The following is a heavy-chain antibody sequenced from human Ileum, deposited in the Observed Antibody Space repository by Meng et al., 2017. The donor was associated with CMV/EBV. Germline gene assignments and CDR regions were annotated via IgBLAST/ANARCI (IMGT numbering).Heavy chain of an antibody. CDR1: GGSITSGNYY. V-gene: IGHV4-30-4*08. CDR3: VRQVVAASFDY. J-gene: IGHJ4*02. CDR2: IYYSGSP. D-gene: IGHD2-15*01. Sequence: VRRQEAVPRLVKPSPTLSLTCMVSGGSITSGNYYWSWIRQPPGRGLEWIGYIYYSGSPYYKPSLKSRVTISLDTSKNQFSLNLRSVTATDSAVYYCVRQVVAASFDYWGQGALVTVSS.